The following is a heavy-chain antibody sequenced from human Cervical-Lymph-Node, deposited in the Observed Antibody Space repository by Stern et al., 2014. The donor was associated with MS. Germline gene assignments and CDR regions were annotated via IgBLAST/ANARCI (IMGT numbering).Heavy chain of an antibody. D-gene: IGHD6-13*01. V-gene: IGHV4-59*01. CDR2: IYYSGST. Sequence: VPLVESGPGLVKPSETLSLTCPVPGGSIRSYYWTGLRPPPGKGLNWIGYIYYSGSTNHNPSLKSRVTISVDTSKNQFSLKLSSVTAADTAVYYCARGGLAAAPFDPWGQGTLVTVSS. CDR3: ARGGLAAAPFDP. CDR1: GGSIRSYY. J-gene: IGHJ5*02.